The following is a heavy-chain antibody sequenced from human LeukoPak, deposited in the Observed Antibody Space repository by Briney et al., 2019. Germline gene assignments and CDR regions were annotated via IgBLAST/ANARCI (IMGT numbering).Heavy chain of an antibody. CDR1: GYTFTGYY. V-gene: IGHV1-2*02. Sequence: ASVKVSCKASGYTFTGYYVHWVRQAPGQGLEWMAWINPNSGGTEYAQKFQGRVTMTRDTSIGTAYMELSRLRSDDTAVYYCARSPTYFYDSSGYYPGEYYFDYWGQGTLVTVSS. CDR2: INPNSGGT. J-gene: IGHJ4*02. CDR3: ARSPTYFYDSSGYYPGEYYFDY. D-gene: IGHD3-22*01.